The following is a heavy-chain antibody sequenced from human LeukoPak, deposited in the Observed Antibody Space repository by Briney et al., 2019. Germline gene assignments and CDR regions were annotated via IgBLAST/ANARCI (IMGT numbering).Heavy chain of an antibody. CDR3: AKEGEGSTIFGVVTLFDY. J-gene: IGHJ4*02. D-gene: IGHD3-3*01. CDR1: GFTFSSHA. V-gene: IGHV3-23*01. CDR2: ITSAGNI. Sequence: GGSVRLCCEASGFTFSSHAMSWVRQVPGRGLEWVSTITSAGNIYYADSVKGRFTISRDNSKNTLYLQMNSLRAEDTAVYYCAKEGEGSTIFGVVTLFDYWGQGTLVTVSS.